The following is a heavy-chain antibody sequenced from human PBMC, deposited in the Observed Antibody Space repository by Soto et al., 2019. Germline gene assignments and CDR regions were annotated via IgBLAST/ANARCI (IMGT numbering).Heavy chain of an antibody. Sequence: QVQLQQSGPRLVKPSETLSLTCTVSSGPDRSHNWGWIRQPPARGLEWIGYVYYTGDTAYNPALRSRVSISADTSTNDISLTLSSVTAADTAVYYCVRQGIDYLHGLVDVWDQGTTVSGSS. CDR2: VYYTGDT. CDR1: SGPDRSHN. J-gene: IGHJ6*02. CDR3: VRQGIDYLHGLVDV. D-gene: IGHD4-17*01. V-gene: IGHV4-59*08.